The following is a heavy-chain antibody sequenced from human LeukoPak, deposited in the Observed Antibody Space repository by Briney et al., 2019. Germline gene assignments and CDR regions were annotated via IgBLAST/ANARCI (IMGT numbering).Heavy chain of an antibody. D-gene: IGHD4-17*01. V-gene: IGHV3-48*01. Sequence: PGGSLRLSCAASGFSFSSENMNWVRQAPGKGPEWISWITGSGSGIIYADSVKGRFTISRDNAKNSLFPQMNSLRVEDTAVYYCARDKDYGFTYWGQGTLVTVSS. CDR2: ITGSGSGI. J-gene: IGHJ4*02. CDR3: ARDKDYGFTY. CDR1: GFSFSSEN.